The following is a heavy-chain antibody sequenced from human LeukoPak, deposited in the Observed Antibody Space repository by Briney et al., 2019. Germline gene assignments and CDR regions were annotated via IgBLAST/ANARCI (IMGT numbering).Heavy chain of an antibody. CDR2: INPSGGST. CDR3: ARDRSPSARSFNY. V-gene: IGHV1-46*01. Sequence: ASVKDSCKTSRYTFTSYYMNWVRQAPGQGREGMGMINPSGGSTSYEQKFQGRVTMTRDTSTSTVYMELNSLTSEDTALYYCARDRSPSARSFNYWGQGTLVTVSS. D-gene: IGHD2-15*01. CDR1: RYTFTSYY. J-gene: IGHJ4*02.